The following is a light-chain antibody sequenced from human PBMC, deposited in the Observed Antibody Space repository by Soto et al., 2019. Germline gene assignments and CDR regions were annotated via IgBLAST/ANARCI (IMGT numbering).Light chain of an antibody. J-gene: IGKJ4*01. CDR1: QSISSY. V-gene: IGKV1-39*01. Sequence: DIQMTQSPSSLSASVGDIVTINFRASQSISSYLNWYQQKPGKAPKLLIYAASYLGNGVPSRFSGSGSGTDFTLTISSLQPEDFATYYCQQLESYPSTFGGGTKVDIK. CDR2: AAS. CDR3: QQLESYPST.